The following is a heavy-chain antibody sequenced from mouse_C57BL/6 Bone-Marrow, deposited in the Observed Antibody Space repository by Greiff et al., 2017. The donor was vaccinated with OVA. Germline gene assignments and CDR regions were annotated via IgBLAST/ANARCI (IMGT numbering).Heavy chain of an antibody. Sequence: EVMLVESGGGLVQPGGSMKLSCVASGFTFSNYWMNWVRQSPEKGLEWVAQIRLKSDNYATQYAESVKGRFTISRDDSKSSVYLQMNNLRAEDTGIYYCTGLGLDYAMDDWGQGTSVTVAS. D-gene: IGHD3-1*01. CDR3: TGLGLDYAMDD. V-gene: IGHV6-3*01. CDR1: GFTFSNYW. J-gene: IGHJ4*01. CDR2: IRLKSDNYAT.